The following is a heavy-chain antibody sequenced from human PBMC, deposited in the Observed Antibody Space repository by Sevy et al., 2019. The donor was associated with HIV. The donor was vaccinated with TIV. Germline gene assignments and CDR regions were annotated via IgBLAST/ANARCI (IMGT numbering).Heavy chain of an antibody. CDR1: GFTFSSYA. CDR3: AKDQPAAIQNPFYYYGMDV. D-gene: IGHD2-2*02. V-gene: IGHV3-23*01. Sequence: GGSLRLSCAASGFTFSSYAMNWVRQAPGKGLEWVSAISGSGGSTYYADSVKGRFTISRDNSKSTLYLQMNSLRAEDTAVYYCAKDQPAAIQNPFYYYGMDVWGQGTTVTVSS. CDR2: ISGSGGST. J-gene: IGHJ6*02.